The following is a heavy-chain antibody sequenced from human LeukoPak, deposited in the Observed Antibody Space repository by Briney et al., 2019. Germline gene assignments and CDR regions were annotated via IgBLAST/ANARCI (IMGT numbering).Heavy chain of an antibody. D-gene: IGHD3-9*01. Sequence: GGSLRLSCAASGFTFSSYSMNWVRQAPGKGLEWVSYICSSSSTIYYADSVKGRFTISRDNAKNSLYLQMNSLRDEDTAVYYCARALRYFDWFDYWGQGTLVTVSS. CDR3: ARALRYFDWFDY. CDR1: GFTFSSYS. CDR2: ICSSSSTI. J-gene: IGHJ4*02. V-gene: IGHV3-48*02.